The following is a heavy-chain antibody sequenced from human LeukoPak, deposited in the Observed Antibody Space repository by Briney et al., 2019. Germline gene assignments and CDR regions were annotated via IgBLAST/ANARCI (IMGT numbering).Heavy chain of an antibody. D-gene: IGHD3-10*01. J-gene: IGHJ5*02. V-gene: IGHV4-59*01. CDR2: IYYSGST. CDR1: GCSIRCYY. Sequence: SETLSLTCTVSGCSIRCYYLSLIRQPPGKGLEWNGDIYYSGSTNYKPSLKSRVTISVDTSKNQFSLKLSSVTAADTAVYYCARGGYYGSGNDFRFDPWGQGTLVTVSS. CDR3: ARGGYYGSGNDFRFDP.